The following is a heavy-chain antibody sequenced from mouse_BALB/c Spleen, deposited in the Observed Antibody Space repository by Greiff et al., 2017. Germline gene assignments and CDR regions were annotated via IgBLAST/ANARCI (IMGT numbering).Heavy chain of an antibody. D-gene: IGHD1-1*01. CDR3: TRDYGSSPYYFDY. J-gene: IGHJ2*01. CDR2: IRLKSNNYAT. V-gene: IGHV6-6*02. Sequence: EVQVVESGGGLVQPGGSMKLSCVASGFTFSNYWMNWVRQSPEKGLEWVAEIRLKSNNYATHYAESVKGRFTISRDDSKSSVYLQMNNLRAEDTGIYYCTRDYGSSPYYFDYWGQGTTLTVSS. CDR1: GFTFSNYW.